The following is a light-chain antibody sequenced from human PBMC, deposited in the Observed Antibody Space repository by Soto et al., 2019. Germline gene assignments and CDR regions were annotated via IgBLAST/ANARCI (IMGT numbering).Light chain of an antibody. Sequence: QSALTQPPSASGSPGQSVNISCSGTSSDVGGHNYVSWYQQHPGKAPKLMIYEVSKRPSGVPDRFSGSKSGNTASLTVSGLQAEDEADFYCSSYAGSNNLVFGGGTKLTVL. CDR1: SSDVGGHNY. J-gene: IGLJ2*01. CDR2: EVS. CDR3: SSYAGSNNLV. V-gene: IGLV2-8*01.